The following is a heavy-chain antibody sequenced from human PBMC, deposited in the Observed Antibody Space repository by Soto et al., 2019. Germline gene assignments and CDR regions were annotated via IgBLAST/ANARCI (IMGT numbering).Heavy chain of an antibody. V-gene: IGHV4-59*12. J-gene: IGHJ4*02. CDR2: IYYSGST. Sequence: PSETLSLTCTVSGGSISSYYWSWIRQPPGKGLEWIGYIYYSGSTNYNPSLKSRVTISVDTSKNQFSLKLSSVTAADTAVYYCARDAIAPYYYDSSGPSWGKGALVTVS. D-gene: IGHD3-22*01. CDR3: ARDAIAPYYYDSSGPS. CDR1: GGSISSYY.